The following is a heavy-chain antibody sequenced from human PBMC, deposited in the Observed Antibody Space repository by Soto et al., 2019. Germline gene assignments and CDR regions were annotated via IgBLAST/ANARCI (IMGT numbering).Heavy chain of an antibody. Sequence: QVQLQESGPGLVKPSQTLSLTCTVSGGSIRSGDYYWSWVRQPPGKGLVWIGYIYYSGRTYYNPSLKSRVTISVDTSKTQFSLKRSSVTAEDTAVYYCDRVVPADMLDYWGQGTLVTVSS. CDR2: IYYSGRT. CDR3: DRVVPADMLDY. J-gene: IGHJ4*02. CDR1: GGSIRSGDYY. D-gene: IGHD2-2*01. V-gene: IGHV4-30-4*01.